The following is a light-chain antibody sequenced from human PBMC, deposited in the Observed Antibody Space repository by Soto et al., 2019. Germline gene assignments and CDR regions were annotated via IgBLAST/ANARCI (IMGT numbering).Light chain of an antibody. CDR1: SSNIGAGYD. J-gene: IGLJ2*01. CDR2: GNK. Sequence: QPVLTQPPSVSGAPGQRVTISCTGNSSNIGAGYDVDWYQLLPGTAPKVLIYGNKNRPSGVPERFSGSRSGASASLAITGLQAEDEADYYCQSYDSSLSVHVVFGGGTKVTVL. CDR3: QSYDSSLSVHVV. V-gene: IGLV1-40*01.